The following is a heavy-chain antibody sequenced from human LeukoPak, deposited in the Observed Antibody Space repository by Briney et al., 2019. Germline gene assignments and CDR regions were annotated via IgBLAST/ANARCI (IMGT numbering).Heavy chain of an antibody. D-gene: IGHD3-10*01. Sequence: SETLSLTCTVSGGSISSYYWSWIRQPPGKGLEWIGYIYYSGSTNYNPSLKSRVTISVDTSKNQFSLKLSSVTAADTAVYYCSRRAITMVRGESYFGYWGQGTLVTVSS. CDR3: SRRAITMVRGESYFGY. J-gene: IGHJ4*02. CDR1: GGSISSYY. CDR2: IYYSGST. V-gene: IGHV4-59*01.